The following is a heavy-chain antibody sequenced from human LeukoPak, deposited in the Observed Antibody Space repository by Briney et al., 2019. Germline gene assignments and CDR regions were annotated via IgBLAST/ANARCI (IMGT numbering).Heavy chain of an antibody. J-gene: IGHJ4*02. V-gene: IGHV1-69*13. Sequence: ASVKVSCKASGGTFSSYAISWVRQAPGQGLEWMGGIIPIFGTANYAQKFQGRVTITADESMSTAYMELSSLRSEDTAVYYCARAPRARGHFDYWGQGTLVTVSS. CDR2: IIPIFGTA. CDR1: GGTFSSYA. CDR3: ARAPRARGHFDY. D-gene: IGHD3-10*01.